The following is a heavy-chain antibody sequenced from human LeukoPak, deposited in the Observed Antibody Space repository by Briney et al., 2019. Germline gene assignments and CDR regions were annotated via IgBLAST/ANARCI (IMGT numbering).Heavy chain of an antibody. CDR2: ISSSSSTI. CDR3: ARSEVTPYGYFDY. J-gene: IGHJ4*02. D-gene: IGHD3-10*01. CDR1: GFTFSSYS. Sequence: GGSLRLSCAASGFTFSSYSVNWVRQAPGKGLEWVSYISSSSSTIYYVESVKGRFTISRDNAKNSLYLQMNSLRAEDTAVYYCARSEVTPYGYFDYWGQGTLVTVSS. V-gene: IGHV3-48*01.